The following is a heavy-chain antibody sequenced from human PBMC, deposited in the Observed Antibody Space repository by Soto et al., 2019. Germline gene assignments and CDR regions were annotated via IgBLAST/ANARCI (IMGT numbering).Heavy chain of an antibody. CDR1: GYRFTSYW. CDR3: ARLFGRPRDGYYYYMDV. J-gene: IGHJ6*03. D-gene: IGHD2-21*01. V-gene: IGHV5-51*01. Sequence: PGESLKISCKGSGYRFTSYWIAWVRQMPGKGLEWMGIIYPGDSDTRYSPAFQGQVTISADKSISTASLQWSSLKASDTAMYYCARLFGRPRDGYYYYMDVWGKGTTVTVSS. CDR2: IYPGDSDT.